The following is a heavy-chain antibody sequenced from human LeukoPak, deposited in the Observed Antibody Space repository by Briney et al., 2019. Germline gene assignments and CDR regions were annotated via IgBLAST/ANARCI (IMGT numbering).Heavy chain of an antibody. V-gene: IGHV4-31*03. CDR3: AAFGSYGDYDY. Sequence: SETLSLTCTVSGGSISSGGYYWSWIRQHPGKGLEWIGYIYYSGSTYYNPSLKSRVTISVDTSKNQFSLKLSSVTAADTAGYYCAAFGSYGDYDYWGQGTLVTVSS. CDR2: IYYSGST. J-gene: IGHJ4*02. D-gene: IGHD4-17*01. CDR1: GGSISSGGYY.